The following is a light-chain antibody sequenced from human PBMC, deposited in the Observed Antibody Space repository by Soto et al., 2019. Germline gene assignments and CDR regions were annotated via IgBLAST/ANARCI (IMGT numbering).Light chain of an antibody. CDR3: QQYNTYWT. CDR2: KAS. J-gene: IGKJ1*01. Sequence: TPSTSTLSVSQGERDTLSCRASQSVSSNLAWYQQKPGQAPKLLIYKASSLESGVPSRFSGSGSGTEFTLAISGLQSDDFATYYCQQYNTYWTFGPGTKVDNK. CDR1: QSVSSN. V-gene: IGKV1-5*03.